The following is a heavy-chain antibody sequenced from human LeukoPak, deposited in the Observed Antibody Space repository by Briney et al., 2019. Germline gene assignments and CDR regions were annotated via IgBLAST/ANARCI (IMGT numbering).Heavy chain of an antibody. CDR1: GGSFSGYY. J-gene: IGHJ6*03. Sequence: SETLSLTCAVYGGSFSGYYWTWVRQPPGKGLEWIGEINHRGSTHYNPSLRSQVTISVDTSKKQFSLRLSSVTAADTAVYYCARPQDGPYYMDVWGNGTTVTVSS. D-gene: IGHD2-15*01. V-gene: IGHV4-34*01. CDR2: INHRGST. CDR3: ARPQDGPYYMDV.